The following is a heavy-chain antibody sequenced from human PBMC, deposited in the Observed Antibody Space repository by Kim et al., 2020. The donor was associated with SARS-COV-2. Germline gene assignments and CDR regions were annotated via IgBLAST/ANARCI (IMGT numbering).Heavy chain of an antibody. J-gene: IGHJ5*02. CDR3: ARGQVAAALGWFDP. V-gene: IGHV4-34*01. Sequence: SETLSLTCAVYGGSFSGYYWSWIRQPPGKGLEWIGEINHSGSTNYNPSLKSRVTISVDTSKNQFSLKLSSVTAADTAVYYCARGQVAAALGWFDPWGQGTLVTVSS. CDR1: GGSFSGYY. CDR2: INHSGST. D-gene: IGHD6-13*01.